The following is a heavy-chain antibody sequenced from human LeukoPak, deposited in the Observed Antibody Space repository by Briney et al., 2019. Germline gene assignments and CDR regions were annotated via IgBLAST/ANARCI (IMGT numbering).Heavy chain of an antibody. CDR1: GFTFSSYA. Sequence: PGGSLRLSCAASGFTFSSYAMSWVRQAPGKGLEWVSVISGSGGSTYYADSVKGRFTISRDNSKNTLYLQMNSLRAEDTAVYYCAKGRYYYDSSGYYWGQGTLVTVSS. CDR3: AKGRYYYDSSGYY. D-gene: IGHD3-22*01. CDR2: ISGSGGST. J-gene: IGHJ4*02. V-gene: IGHV3-23*01.